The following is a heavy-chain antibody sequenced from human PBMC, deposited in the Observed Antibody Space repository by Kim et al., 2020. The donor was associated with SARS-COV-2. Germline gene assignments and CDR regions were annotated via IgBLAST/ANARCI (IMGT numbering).Heavy chain of an antibody. Sequence: SETLSLTCTVSGGSISSSSFYWGWIRQPPGKGLEWIGSLYYSGSTYYNPSLKSRVTISVDTSRNQFSLKLSSVTAADTAVYYCASRRDYYDSPGYLPYWGRGTPVTVSS. CDR1: GGSISSSSFY. J-gene: IGHJ4*02. V-gene: IGHV4-39*01. CDR2: LYYSGST. D-gene: IGHD3-22*01. CDR3: ASRRDYYDSPGYLPY.